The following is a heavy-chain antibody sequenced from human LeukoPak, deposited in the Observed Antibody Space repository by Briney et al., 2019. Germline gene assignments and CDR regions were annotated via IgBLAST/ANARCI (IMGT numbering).Heavy chain of an antibody. CDR3: AKDTNYYDSSGYDY. V-gene: IGHV3-23*01. Sequence: GGTLRLSCAASGFTFSSYGMSWVRQAPGKGLEWVSAISGSGGSTYYADSVKGRFTISRDNSKNTLYLQMNSLRAEDTAVYYCAKDTNYYDSSGYDYWGQGTLVTVSS. CDR2: ISGSGGST. D-gene: IGHD3-22*01. J-gene: IGHJ4*02. CDR1: GFTFSSYG.